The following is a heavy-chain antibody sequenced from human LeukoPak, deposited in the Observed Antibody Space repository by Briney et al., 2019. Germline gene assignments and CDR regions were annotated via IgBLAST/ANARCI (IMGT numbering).Heavy chain of an antibody. CDR3: ARAVGDGFDI. V-gene: IGHV3-74*01. Sequence: PGGSLRLSCTASGFTFNNYWMHWVRQAPGKGLVWVSRIYNEGRITSYPDSVKGRFTISRDNAKNTVYLQMNSLRAEDTAVYYCARAVGDGFDIWGQGAMVTVSS. CDR1: GFTFNNYW. J-gene: IGHJ3*02. CDR2: IYNEGRIT.